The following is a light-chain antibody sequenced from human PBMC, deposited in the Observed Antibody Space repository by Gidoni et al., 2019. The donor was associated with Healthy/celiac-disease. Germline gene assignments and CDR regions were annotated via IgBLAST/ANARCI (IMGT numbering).Light chain of an antibody. V-gene: IGKV1-39*01. Sequence: DLQMTQSPYSLSASVGNRVTISCQASQSISKSLNWYQEKPGKATKPLIYGASSLQSGVPSRFSGSGSGTNFTLTISSLQPEDFATYYCQQSYSAPTFGQGTKLEIK. CDR1: QSISKS. CDR2: GAS. CDR3: QQSYSAPT. J-gene: IGKJ2*01.